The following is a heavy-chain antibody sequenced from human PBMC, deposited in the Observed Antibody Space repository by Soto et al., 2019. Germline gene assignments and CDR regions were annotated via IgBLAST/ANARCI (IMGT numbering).Heavy chain of an antibody. CDR3: ARGGLLLSGPFPPSRFDY. D-gene: IGHD3-10*01. J-gene: IGHJ4*02. CDR2: IKHDTSEA. Sequence: DVQLVESGGGLVQPGRSLRLSCAASGFKFSDYWMSWVRQAPGKGLEWVGNIKHDTSEAHYADSVKGRFTITRDNIKNFPFLPMNGLRSHDPASNYCARGGLLLSGPFPPSRFDYRGLGTLVNLPS. CDR1: GFKFSDYW. V-gene: IGHV3-7*03.